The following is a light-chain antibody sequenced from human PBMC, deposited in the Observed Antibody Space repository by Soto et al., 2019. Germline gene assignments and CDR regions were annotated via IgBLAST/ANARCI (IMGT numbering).Light chain of an antibody. Sequence: EVVLTQSPGILSVSPGDRATLSCRASQSVFSNLAWYQQKPGQAPRLLIYGASTRATGIPARFSGSGSGTDFTLTISSLQPEDFATYYCQQANSFPLTFGGGTKVAIK. V-gene: IGKV3-15*01. CDR3: QQANSFPLT. CDR2: GAS. CDR1: QSVFSN. J-gene: IGKJ4*01.